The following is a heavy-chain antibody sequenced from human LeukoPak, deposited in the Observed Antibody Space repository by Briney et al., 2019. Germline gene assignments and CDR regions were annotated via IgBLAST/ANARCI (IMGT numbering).Heavy chain of an antibody. CDR1: GFTFSSYE. CDR2: ISSDGATI. J-gene: IGHJ5*02. Sequence: TGGSLRLSCAASGFTFSSYEMNWVRQAPGKGLQWVSYISSDGATIHYADSVKGRFTISRDNAKNSLYLQMNSLRAEDTGVYYCARYSSPVGNRFDPWGQGTLVTVSS. V-gene: IGHV3-48*03. CDR3: ARYSSPVGNRFDP. D-gene: IGHD4-11*01.